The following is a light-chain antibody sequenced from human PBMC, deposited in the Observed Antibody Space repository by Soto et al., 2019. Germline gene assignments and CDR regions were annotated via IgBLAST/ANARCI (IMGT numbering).Light chain of an antibody. V-gene: IGLV2-14*01. J-gene: IGLJ1*01. CDR1: SSDVGGHNS. CDR3: TSYTSSSTYV. Sequence: QSALTQPASVSGSPGQSITISCTGTSSDVGGHNSVSWYQQHPGKAPKLMIYNVSNRPSGVSNRFSGSKSGNTASLTISGLLAEDEADYYCTSYTSSSTYVFGAGNKLTVL. CDR2: NVS.